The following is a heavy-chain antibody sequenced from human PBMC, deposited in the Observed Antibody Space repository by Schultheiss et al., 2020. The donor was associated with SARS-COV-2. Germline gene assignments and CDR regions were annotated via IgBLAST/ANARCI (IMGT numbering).Heavy chain of an antibody. V-gene: IGHV3-66*01. CDR3: VRDGPAASYGMDV. D-gene: IGHD2-2*01. J-gene: IGHJ6*02. Sequence: GGSLRLSCAASGLTVSNNHMTWVRQAPGKGLEWVSVIYSGGNTHYADSVRGRFIISRDNSKNTLYLQMTSLRVEDTAMYYCVRDGPAASYGMDVWGQGTTVTVSS. CDR2: IYSGGNT. CDR1: GLTVSNNH.